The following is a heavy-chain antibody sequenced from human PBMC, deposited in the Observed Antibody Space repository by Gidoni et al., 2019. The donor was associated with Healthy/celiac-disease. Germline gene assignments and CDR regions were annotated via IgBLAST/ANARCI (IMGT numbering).Heavy chain of an antibody. D-gene: IGHD6-19*01. CDR2: IYPGDSDT. CDR1: GYSFTSYW. V-gene: IGHV5-51*01. J-gene: IGHJ3*02. Sequence: EVQLVQSGAEVKKPGESLKISCQGSGYSFTSYWIGWVRQMPGKGLEWMGIIYPGDSDTRYSPSFQGQVTISADKSISTAYLQWSSLKASDTAMYYCARLSRWLVPNGAFDIWGQGTMVTVSS. CDR3: ARLSRWLVPNGAFDI.